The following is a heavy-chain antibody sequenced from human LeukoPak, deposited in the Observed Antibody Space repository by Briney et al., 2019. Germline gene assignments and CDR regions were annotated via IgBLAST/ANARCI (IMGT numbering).Heavy chain of an antibody. J-gene: IGHJ6*03. CDR3: ARVDYRGGGCFMDV. CDR2: ISSSATYR. CDR1: GFTFSSYW. V-gene: IGHV3-21*01. D-gene: IGHD4-11*01. Sequence: PGGSLRLSCAASGFTFSSYWMSWVRQAPGKGLEWVSSISSSATYRYYADSVNGRFTISRDDPKNSLYLQMNSLRAEDTAVYYCARVDYRGGGCFMDVWGRGTPVTVSS.